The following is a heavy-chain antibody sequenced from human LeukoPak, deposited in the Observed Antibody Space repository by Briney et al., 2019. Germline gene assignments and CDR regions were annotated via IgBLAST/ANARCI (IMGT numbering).Heavy chain of an antibody. Sequence: SETLSLTCAVYGGSFSGYYWSWIRQPPGKGLEWIGEINHSGSTNYNPSLKSRVTISVDTSKNQFSLKLSSVTAADTAVYYCARAGRLGYCSGGSCRKHMDVWGKGTTVTVSS. CDR2: INHSGST. D-gene: IGHD2-15*01. CDR1: GGSFSGYY. CDR3: ARAGRLGYCSGGSCRKHMDV. J-gene: IGHJ6*03. V-gene: IGHV4-34*01.